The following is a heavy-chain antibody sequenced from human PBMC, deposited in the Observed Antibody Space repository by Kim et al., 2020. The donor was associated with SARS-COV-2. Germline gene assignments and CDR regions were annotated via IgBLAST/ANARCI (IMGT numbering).Heavy chain of an antibody. V-gene: IGHV3-66*01. CDR1: GFTVSSNY. D-gene: IGHD6-13*01. CDR2: IYSGGST. CDR3: ARGGQLVFYYYGMDV. Sequence: GGSLRLSCAASGFTVSSNYMSWVRQAPGKGLELVSVIYSGGSTYYADSVKGRFTISRDNSKNTLYLQMNSLRAEDTAVYYCARGGQLVFYYYGMDVWGQGTTVTVSS. J-gene: IGHJ6*02.